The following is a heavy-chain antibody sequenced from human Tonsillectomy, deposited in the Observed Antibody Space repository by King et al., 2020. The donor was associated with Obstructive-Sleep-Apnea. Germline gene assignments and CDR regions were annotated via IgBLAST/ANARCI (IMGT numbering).Heavy chain of an antibody. V-gene: IGHV1-18*01. J-gene: IGHJ4*02. CDR3: ARDLLTGKHDY. D-gene: IGHD3-10*01. Sequence: QLVQSGGEVKKPGASVKVSCKTSGYTFTSYGISWVRQAPGQGLEWVGWISGYNGNTNYAQKFQGRVTMTMDTYTSTVYMDVGSLRSDDTAVYYCARDLLTGKHDYWGQGTLVIVSS. CDR2: ISGYNGNT. CDR1: GYTFTSYG.